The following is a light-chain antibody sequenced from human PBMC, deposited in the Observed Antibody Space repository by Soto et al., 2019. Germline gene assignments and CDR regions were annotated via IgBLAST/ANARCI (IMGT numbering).Light chain of an antibody. Sequence: DIQMTQSPPTLSASVGDRVTITCRASQSISSRLAWYQQKPGRAPKLLIYKASSLESGVPSRFSGSGSGTEFNLTISSLQPDDFSTYYCQQYNSYSSFGPGTKVDI. J-gene: IGKJ3*01. CDR2: KAS. CDR3: QQYNSYSS. CDR1: QSISSR. V-gene: IGKV1-5*03.